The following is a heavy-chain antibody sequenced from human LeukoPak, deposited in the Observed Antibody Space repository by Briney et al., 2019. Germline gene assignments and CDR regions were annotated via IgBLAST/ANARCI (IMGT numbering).Heavy chain of an antibody. Sequence: QTGGPLRLSCSASGFTFSRYAMHWVRQAPGKGLEYVSAISSKWGSTYYADSVKGRFTISRDNSRNTLHLQMSSLRVEDTAVYYCVKDSSSGSYFDYWGQGTLVTVSS. J-gene: IGHJ4*02. CDR1: GFTFSRYA. V-gene: IGHV3-64D*06. D-gene: IGHD3-10*01. CDR3: VKDSSSGSYFDY. CDR2: ISSKWGST.